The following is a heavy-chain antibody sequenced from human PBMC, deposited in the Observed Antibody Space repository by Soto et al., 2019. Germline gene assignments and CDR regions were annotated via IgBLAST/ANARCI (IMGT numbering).Heavy chain of an antibody. CDR3: ARADGEITGTRDYYYGMDV. J-gene: IGHJ6*02. CDR2: TYYRSKWYN. D-gene: IGHD1-20*01. CDR1: GDSVSSNSAA. Sequence: SQTLSLTCAISGDSVSSNSAAWNWIRQSPSRGLEWLGRTYYRSKWYNDYVVSVKSRITINPDTSKNQFSLQLNSVTPEDTAVYYCARADGEITGTRDYYYGMDVWGQGTTVTVSS. V-gene: IGHV6-1*01.